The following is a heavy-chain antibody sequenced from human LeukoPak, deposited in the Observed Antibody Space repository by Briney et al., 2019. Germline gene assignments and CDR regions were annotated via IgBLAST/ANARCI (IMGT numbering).Heavy chain of an antibody. CDR1: GFTFNNYG. Sequence: PGGSLRLSCAASGFTFNNYGMHWVRQAPGRGLEWVALLWYDGTNENYADSVKGRFTISRDNSKNTMYLQMNNLRAEDTAVYYCARTGMYGEHFDYWGQGTLVTVSS. V-gene: IGHV3-33*01. CDR3: ARTGMYGEHFDY. CDR2: LWYDGTNE. D-gene: IGHD2-8*01. J-gene: IGHJ4*02.